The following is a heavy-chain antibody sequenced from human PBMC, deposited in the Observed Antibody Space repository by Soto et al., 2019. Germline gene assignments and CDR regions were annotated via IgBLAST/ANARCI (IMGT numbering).Heavy chain of an antibody. CDR3: AKYCSSDVCFNY. CDR2: ISGSGDTK. Sequence: GSLRLSCASSGFTFSSCSMNWVRQAPGKGLEWVSFISGSGDTKYYADSVKGRFTISRDNAKNSLYLQMSSLRDEDTAVYYCAKYCSSDVCFNYWGQGTLVTVSS. D-gene: IGHD2-8*01. V-gene: IGHV3-48*02. J-gene: IGHJ4*02. CDR1: GFTFSSCS.